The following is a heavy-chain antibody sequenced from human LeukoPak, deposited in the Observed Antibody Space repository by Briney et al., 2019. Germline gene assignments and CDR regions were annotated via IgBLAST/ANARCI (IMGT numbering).Heavy chain of an antibody. J-gene: IGHJ6*02. V-gene: IGHV3-66*01. D-gene: IGHD3-3*01. CDR3: ARKNDLYYDFWGGEPTHHFYGKDV. Sequence: GGSLRLSCAASGFTVSSNYMSWVRQAPGKGLEWVSVIYSGGSTYYADSVKGRFTISRDNSKNTLYLQMNSLRAEDTAVYYCARKNDLYYDFWGGEPTHHFYGKDVWGQGTTVTGSS. CDR1: GFTVSSNY. CDR2: IYSGGST.